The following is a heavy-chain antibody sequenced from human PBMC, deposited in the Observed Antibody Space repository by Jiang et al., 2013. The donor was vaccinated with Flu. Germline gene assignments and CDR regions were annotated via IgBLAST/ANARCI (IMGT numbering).Heavy chain of an antibody. CDR2: IDPNSGDT. CDR3: ASWGGYCSTTTCYYGVDV. V-gene: IGHV1-2*02. CDR1: GFSFTYYY. Sequence: SVKVSRKASGFSFTYYYINWVRQAPGQGLEWMGWIDPNSGDTNYAQKFQGGVTMTWDTSISTAYMELGRVRSDDTAVYYCASWGGYCSTTTCYYGVDVWGQGTMVTVSS. J-gene: IGHJ6*02. D-gene: IGHD2-2*01.